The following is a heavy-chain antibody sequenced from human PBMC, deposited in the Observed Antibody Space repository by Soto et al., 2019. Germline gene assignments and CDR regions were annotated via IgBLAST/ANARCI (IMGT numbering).Heavy chain of an antibody. CDR1: GYTFTTYY. V-gene: IGHV1-46*03. CDR3: VSALRVGDAFDI. Sequence: QVQLVQSGAEVKKPGASVTVSCKASGYTFTTYYLHWVRQAPGQGPEWMGIINPSVGSATYTQKFHDRITRTRDTSTSSVYMELSSLRSEDTAVYYCVSALRVGDAFDIWGQVTMVTVSS. CDR2: INPSVGSA. D-gene: IGHD2-2*01. J-gene: IGHJ3*02.